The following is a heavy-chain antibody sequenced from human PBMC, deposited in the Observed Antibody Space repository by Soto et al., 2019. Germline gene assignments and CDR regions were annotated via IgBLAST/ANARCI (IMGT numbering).Heavy chain of an antibody. V-gene: IGHV1-2*02. CDR3: AKDVTRQCSYWLDP. CDR1: GFSFTGYY. CDR2: INGHSGGT. J-gene: IGHJ5*02. D-gene: IGHD3-16*01. Sequence: ASVKVSCKASGFSFTGYYMHWLRQAPGQGLEWLGWINGHSGGTEYAQKFQGRVTLTRDTSIATAYLTFTSLTSDDTALDYRAKDVTRQCSYWLDPWGQGTQGTVSS.